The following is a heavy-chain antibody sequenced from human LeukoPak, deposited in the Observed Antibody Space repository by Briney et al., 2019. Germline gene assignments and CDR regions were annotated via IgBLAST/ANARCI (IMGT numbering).Heavy chain of an antibody. J-gene: IGHJ5*02. Sequence: GGSLRLTCAASGFTFSSYAMSWVRQAPGKGLEWVSGISGSGGSTYYADSVKGRFTISRDNSKNTLYLQMNSLRAEDTAVYYCANSFEVDYWFDPWGQGTLVTVSS. V-gene: IGHV3-23*01. D-gene: IGHD3-3*01. CDR3: ANSFEVDYWFDP. CDR2: ISGSGGST. CDR1: GFTFSSYA.